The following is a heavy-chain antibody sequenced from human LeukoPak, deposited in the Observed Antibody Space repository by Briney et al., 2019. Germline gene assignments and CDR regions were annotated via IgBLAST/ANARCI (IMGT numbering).Heavy chain of an antibody. CDR1: GGSIGGSGHY. CDR3: ARVGFEVWFDP. V-gene: IGHV4-30-2*01. Sequence: PSETLSLTCTVSGGSIGGSGHYWSWIRQPPGKGLEWIGYIYHTGSTYYNPSLKSRVTISVDRSKTQFSLNLRFVTAADTAVYYCARVGFEVWFDPWGQGTLVTVSS. CDR2: IYHTGST. J-gene: IGHJ5*02. D-gene: IGHD1-26*01.